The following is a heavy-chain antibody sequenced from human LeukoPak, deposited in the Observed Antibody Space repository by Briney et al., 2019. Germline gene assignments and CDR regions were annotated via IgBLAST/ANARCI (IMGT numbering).Heavy chain of an antibody. CDR2: IYHSGST. J-gene: IGHJ4*02. CDR1: GYSISSGYY. Sequence: SETLSLTCTVSGYSISSGYYWGWIRQPPGKGLEWIGSIYHSGSTYYNPSLKSRVTISVDTSKNQFSLKLSSVTATDTAVYYCARDGEEGFDYWGQGTLVTVS. CDR3: ARDGEEGFDY. V-gene: IGHV4-38-2*02. D-gene: IGHD3-10*01.